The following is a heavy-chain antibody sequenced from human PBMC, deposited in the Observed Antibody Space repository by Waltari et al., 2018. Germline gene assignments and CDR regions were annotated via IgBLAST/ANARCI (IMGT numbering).Heavy chain of an antibody. D-gene: IGHD7-27*01. CDR1: GFTFSSYW. CDR2: INSDGTGT. V-gene: IGHV3-74*03. Sequence: DVHLVESGGGLVQPGGSLRLSCVAPGFTFSSYWLHWVRRVPGKGLTWVSHINSDGTGTTYADSVKGRFTVSRDNAKSTLFLQMTSLRAEDTAVYFCVRDDPGYGLDVWGQGTTVTVSS. CDR3: VRDDPGYGLDV. J-gene: IGHJ6*02.